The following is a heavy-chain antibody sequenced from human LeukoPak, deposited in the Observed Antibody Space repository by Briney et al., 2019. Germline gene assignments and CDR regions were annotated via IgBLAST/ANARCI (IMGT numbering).Heavy chain of an antibody. CDR3: AKDRQRGNYFRNYYYYMDV. Sequence: GGSLRLSCAASGFTFSDYYMSWIRQAPGKGLEWVSYISSSGTTIYYADSVEGRFTISRDNSKNTVYLQMNSLRVDDTAVYYCAKDRQRGNYFRNYYYYMDVWGKGTTVTVSS. D-gene: IGHD1-26*01. CDR1: GFTFSDYY. CDR2: ISSSGTTI. V-gene: IGHV3-11*01. J-gene: IGHJ6*03.